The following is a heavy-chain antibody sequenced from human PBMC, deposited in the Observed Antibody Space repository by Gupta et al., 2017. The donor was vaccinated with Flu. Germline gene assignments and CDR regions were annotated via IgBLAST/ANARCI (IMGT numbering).Heavy chain of an antibody. Sequence: QVQLVQSGSELKQPGASVRVSCKASGYTFTNYAVIWVRQAPGQGLEWMGWSNTNSGNPTYAQGFTGRFVFSLDTSASTAYLQIDSLEAEDSAVYYCARENWYRRLELDYWGQGTLVTVSS. CDR1: GYTFTNYA. D-gene: IGHD1-20*01. CDR3: ARENWYRRLELDY. CDR2: SNTNSGNP. V-gene: IGHV7-4-1*01. J-gene: IGHJ4*02.